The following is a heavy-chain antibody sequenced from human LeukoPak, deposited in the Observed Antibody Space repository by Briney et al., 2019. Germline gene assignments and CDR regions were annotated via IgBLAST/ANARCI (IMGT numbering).Heavy chain of an antibody. Sequence: SETLSLTCTVSGGSISSSSYYWGWIRQPPGKGLEWIGSIYYSGSTNYNPSLKSRVTISVDKSKNQFSLKLSSVTAADTAVYYCASRSGYDFDYWGQGTLVTVSS. CDR2: IYYSGST. CDR1: GGSISSSSYY. V-gene: IGHV4-39*07. J-gene: IGHJ4*02. D-gene: IGHD5-12*01. CDR3: ASRSGYDFDY.